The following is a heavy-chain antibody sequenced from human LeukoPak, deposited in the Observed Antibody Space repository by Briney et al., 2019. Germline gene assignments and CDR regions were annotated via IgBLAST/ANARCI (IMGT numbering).Heavy chain of an antibody. CDR2: ISAYNGNT. D-gene: IGHD5-18*01. CDR3: ARGWQLWSKGDLGY. J-gene: IGHJ4*02. V-gene: IGHV1-18*01. Sequence: ASVKVSCKASGYTFTSYGICWVRQAPGQGLEWMRWISAYNGNTNYAQKLQGRVTMTTDTTTSTPYKELRRLRSDDTAVYYCARGWQLWSKGDLGYWGQGTLVTVSS. CDR1: GYTFTSYG.